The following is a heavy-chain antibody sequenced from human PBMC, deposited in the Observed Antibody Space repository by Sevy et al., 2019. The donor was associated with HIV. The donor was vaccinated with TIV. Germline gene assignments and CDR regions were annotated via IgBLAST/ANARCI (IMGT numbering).Heavy chain of an antibody. CDR1: GYSFTSHW. D-gene: IGHD3-22*01. CDR2: IYPDDSDT. Sequence: GESLKISCKGSGYSFTSHWIGWVRHMPGKGLEWMGIIYPDDSDTRYSQSFQGQVTFSADKSIGTAYLQWSSLKASDTAMYYCATSRSGYFDSSGYYIYWGQGTLVTVSS. V-gene: IGHV5-51*01. J-gene: IGHJ4*02. CDR3: ATSRSGYFDSSGYYIY.